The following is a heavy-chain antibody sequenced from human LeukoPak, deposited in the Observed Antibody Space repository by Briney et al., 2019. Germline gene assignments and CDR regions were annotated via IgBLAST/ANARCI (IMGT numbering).Heavy chain of an antibody. V-gene: IGHV4-4*07. CDR3: AREVPGYCSGGSCLRNAFDI. CDR2: IYTSGST. Sequence: SETLSLTCTVSGGSISSYYWSWIRQPAGKGLEWIGRIYTSGSTNYNPSLKSRVTMSVDTSKNQFSLKLSSVTAADTAVYYCAREVPGYCSGGSCLRNAFDIWGQGTMVTVSS. CDR1: GGSISSYY. D-gene: IGHD2-15*01. J-gene: IGHJ3*02.